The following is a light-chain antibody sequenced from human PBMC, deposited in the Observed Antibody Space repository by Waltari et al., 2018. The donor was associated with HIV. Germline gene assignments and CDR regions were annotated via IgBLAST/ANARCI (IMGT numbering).Light chain of an antibody. Sequence: QSVLTQAPSASGTPGQKVTISCSGSSSNIGTNTVNWYQQFPGTAPKLLIYSNNQRPSGVPDRFSGSKAGTSASLASSGLRSEDEAEYHCATWDDSLSGPVFGGGTQLTVL. CDR2: SNN. CDR1: SSNIGTNT. J-gene: IGLJ2*01. CDR3: ATWDDSLSGPV. V-gene: IGLV1-44*01.